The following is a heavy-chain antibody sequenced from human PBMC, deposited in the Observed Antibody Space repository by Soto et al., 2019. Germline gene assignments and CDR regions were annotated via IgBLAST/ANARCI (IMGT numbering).Heavy chain of an antibody. CDR3: AREGSSGWNGLNWYAP. J-gene: IGHJ5*02. CDR1: GFTFSTYW. Sequence: VGSLRLSCAATGFTFSTYWMHWVRQGPGKGLVWVSRISTDGSSTNYADSVKGRFTISRDNAKNSLYLQMNSLRAEDTAVYYCAREGSSGWNGLNWYAPWGQGTLVTVSS. V-gene: IGHV3-74*01. D-gene: IGHD6-19*01. CDR2: ISTDGSST.